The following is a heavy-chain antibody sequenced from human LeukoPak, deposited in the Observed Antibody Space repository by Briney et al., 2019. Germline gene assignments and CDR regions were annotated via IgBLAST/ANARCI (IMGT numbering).Heavy chain of an antibody. J-gene: IGHJ4*02. CDR3: ARGRVAAAGIIDY. CDR1: GFTFSSYG. Sequence: PGGSLRLSCAASGFTFSSYGMHWVRQAPGKGLEWVAVIWYDGSNKYYADSVKGRFTISKDNSKNTLYLQMNSLRAEDTAVYYCARGRVAAAGIIDYWGQGTLVTVSS. D-gene: IGHD6-13*01. V-gene: IGHV3-33*01. CDR2: IWYDGSNK.